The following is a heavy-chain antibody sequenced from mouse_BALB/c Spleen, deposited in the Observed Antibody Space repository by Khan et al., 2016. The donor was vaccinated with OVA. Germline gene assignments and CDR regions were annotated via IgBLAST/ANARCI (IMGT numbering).Heavy chain of an antibody. CDR2: VSTGGSYT. Sequence: EVELVESGGDLVKPGGSLKLSCAASRFTFSTYGMSWVRQAPDKRLEWVATVSTGGSYTYYPDSVKGRFTISRDNAKNTLYLQMSGLRSEDTAMLYCTRLAYYYDSEGFAYWGQGTLVTVSA. CDR3: TRLAYYYDSEGFAY. D-gene: IGHD1-1*01. V-gene: IGHV5-6*01. CDR1: RFTFSTYG. J-gene: IGHJ3*01.